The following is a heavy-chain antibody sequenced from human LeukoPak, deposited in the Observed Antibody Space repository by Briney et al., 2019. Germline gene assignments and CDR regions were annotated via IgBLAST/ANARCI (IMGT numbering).Heavy chain of an antibody. CDR2: ISYDGSNK. CDR1: GFTFSSYG. V-gene: IGHV3-30*18. J-gene: IGHJ4*02. D-gene: IGHD4-17*01. Sequence: GGSLRLSCAASGFTFSSYGMHWVRQAPGKGLEWVAVISYDGSNKYYADSVKGRFTISRDNSKNTLYLQMNSLRAEDTAVYYCAKVPTSTVTTGYFDYWGQGTLVTVSS. CDR3: AKVPTSTVTTGYFDY.